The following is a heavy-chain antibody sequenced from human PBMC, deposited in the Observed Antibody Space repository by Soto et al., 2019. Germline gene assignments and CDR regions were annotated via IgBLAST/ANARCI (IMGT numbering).Heavy chain of an antibody. V-gene: IGHV1-46*01. CDR1: GYTFTSYY. D-gene: IGHD6-19*01. CDR3: ARDVYHRNDQWLVLSSYGASTYYYGMDV. Sequence: GASVKVSCKASGYTFTSYYMHWVRQAPGQGLEWMGIINPSGGSTSYAQKFQGRVTMTRDTSTSTVYMELSSLRSEDTAVYYCARDVYHRNDQWLVLSSYGASTYYYGMDVWGQGTTVTVSS. J-gene: IGHJ6*02. CDR2: INPSGGST.